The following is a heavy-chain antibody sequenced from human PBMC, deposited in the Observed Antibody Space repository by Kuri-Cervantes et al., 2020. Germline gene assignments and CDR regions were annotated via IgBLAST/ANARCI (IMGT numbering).Heavy chain of an antibody. Sequence: SETLSLTCTVSGDSINSGTNYWSWIRQSAGKGLEWIGHIYFNGSTNYNPSLKSRVSISVDTAKNQFSLKLSSVTPADTAVYYCARRGDVWGQGTTVTVSS. CDR2: IYFNGST. CDR1: GDSINSGTNY. J-gene: IGHJ6*02. CDR3: ARRGDV. V-gene: IGHV4-61*09. D-gene: IGHD3-10*01.